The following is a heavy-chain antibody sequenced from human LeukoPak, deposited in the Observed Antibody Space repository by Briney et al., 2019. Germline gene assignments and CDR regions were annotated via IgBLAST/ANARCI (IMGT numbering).Heavy chain of an antibody. CDR1: GFSFSTFG. J-gene: IGHJ4*02. V-gene: IGHV3-30*18. Sequence: GGSLRLSCAASGFSFSTFGMHWVRQTPGKGLEWVSHISKDESNKYYADSVKGRFTISRDTSKNTLFLQMNSLRVEDTAVYYCAKDNQVLEYWGQGTLVTVSS. CDR2: ISKDESNK. CDR3: AKDNQVLEY.